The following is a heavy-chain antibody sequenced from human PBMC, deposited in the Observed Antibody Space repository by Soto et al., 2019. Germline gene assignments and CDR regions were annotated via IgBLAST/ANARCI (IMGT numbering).Heavy chain of an antibody. Sequence: SETLSLTCVVSGGSISSGGYSWSWIRQPPGKGLEWIGYIYHSGSTYYNPSLKSRVTISEDRSKNQFSLKLSSVTAADTAVYYCARGPPFGYWGQGTLVTVS. V-gene: IGHV4-30-2*01. CDR2: IYHSGST. CDR3: ARGPPFGY. J-gene: IGHJ4*02. CDR1: GGSISSGGYS. D-gene: IGHD3-10*01.